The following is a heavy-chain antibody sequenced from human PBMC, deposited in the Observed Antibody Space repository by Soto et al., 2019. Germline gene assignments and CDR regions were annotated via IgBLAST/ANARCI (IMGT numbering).Heavy chain of an antibody. J-gene: IGHJ4*02. CDR1: GFAFSQYG. D-gene: IGHD6-19*01. Sequence: PGGSLRLSCTASGFAFSQYGMSWVRQAPGKGLEWVSSIRSFDYRTNYADSVKGRFTISRDNSKSTLSLQMNSLRAEDTAVYYCAKDVESGWYEAFDYWRPGTLVTVSS. V-gene: IGHV3-23*01. CDR2: IRSFDYRT. CDR3: AKDVESGWYEAFDY.